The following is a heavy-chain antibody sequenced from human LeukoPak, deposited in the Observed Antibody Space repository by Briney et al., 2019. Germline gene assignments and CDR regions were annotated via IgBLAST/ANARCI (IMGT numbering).Heavy chain of an antibody. J-gene: IGHJ3*02. CDR1: GVTFSSYW. CDR3: ARASGYSYGSDAFDI. Sequence: GGSLRLSCAASGVTFSSYWMSWVRQAPGRGLEGVGNIKQDGSEKYYVDSVKGRFTISRDNAKNSLYLQMNSLRAEDTAVYYCARASGYSYGSDAFDIWGQGTMVTVSS. D-gene: IGHD5-18*01. V-gene: IGHV3-7*01. CDR2: IKQDGSEK.